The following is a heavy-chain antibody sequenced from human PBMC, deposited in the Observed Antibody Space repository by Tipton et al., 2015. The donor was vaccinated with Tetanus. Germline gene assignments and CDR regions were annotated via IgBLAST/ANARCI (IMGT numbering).Heavy chain of an antibody. J-gene: IGHJ4*02. CDR1: GFTFSDYY. Sequence: SLRLSCAASGFTFSDYYLSWIRQAPGKGLEWVSYISRSGTNIHYADSVKGRFTVSRDNAKNSLYLQMNGLRVEDTAVYYCAKEVDVSSGWRNFDYWGQGTLVTVSS. CDR2: ISRSGTNI. V-gene: IGHV3-11*01. CDR3: AKEVDVSSGWRNFDY. D-gene: IGHD6-19*01.